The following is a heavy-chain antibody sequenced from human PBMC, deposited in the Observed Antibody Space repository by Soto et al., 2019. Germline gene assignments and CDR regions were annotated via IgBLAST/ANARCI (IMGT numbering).Heavy chain of an antibody. CDR1: GYSFTSYW. J-gene: IGHJ5*02. V-gene: IGHV5-51*01. CDR2: IYPGDSDT. CDR3: ERRHDPSQDTAMSFDT. D-gene: IGHD5-18*01. Sequence: GESLKISCKGSGYSFTSYWIGWVRQMPGKGLEWMGIIYPGDSDTRYSPSFQGQVTISADKSISTAYLQWSSLKASDTAMYYCERRHDPSQDTAMSFDTWGQGTLVTVSS.